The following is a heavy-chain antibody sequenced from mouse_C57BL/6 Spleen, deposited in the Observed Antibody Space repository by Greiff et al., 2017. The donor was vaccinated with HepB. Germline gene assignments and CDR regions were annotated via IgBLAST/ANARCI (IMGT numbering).Heavy chain of an antibody. CDR2: IWSGGST. J-gene: IGHJ2*01. CDR1: GFSLTSYG. CDR3: ARTPYYYGSSPFDY. D-gene: IGHD1-1*01. Sequence: VQLQQSGPGLVQPSQRLSITCTVSGFSLTSYGVHWVRQSPGKGLEWLGVIWSGGSTDYNAAFISRLSISKDNSKSQVFFKMNSLQADDTAIYYCARTPYYYGSSPFDYWGQGTTLTVSS. V-gene: IGHV2-2*01.